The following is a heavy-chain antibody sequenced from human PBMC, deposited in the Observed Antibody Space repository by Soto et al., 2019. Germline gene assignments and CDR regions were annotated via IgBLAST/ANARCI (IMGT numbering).Heavy chain of an antibody. CDR2: INPSGGTT. CDR1: GYTFTSYY. J-gene: IGHJ4*02. Sequence: ASVKVSCKASGYTFTSYYMHWVRHAPGQGLEWVGIINPSGGTTSYAQKFQGRVTMTRDTSTSTVYMELSSLRSEDTAVYYCARRDDYIWGSYRHFDVWGQGSPVTVDS. CDR3: ARRDDYIWGSYRHFDV. V-gene: IGHV1-46*03. D-gene: IGHD3-16*02.